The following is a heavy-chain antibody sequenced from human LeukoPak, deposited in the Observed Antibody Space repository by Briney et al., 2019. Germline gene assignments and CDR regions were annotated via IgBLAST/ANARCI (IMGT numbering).Heavy chain of an antibody. CDR2: IYPGDSDT. V-gene: IGHV5-51*01. J-gene: IGHJ4*02. Sequence: GASLKISCKGSGYIFTSYWIGWVRQLPGKGLEWMGIIYPGDSDTRYSPSFQGQVTISADKSISTAYLQWSSLKASDTAMYYCARFLDYDILTGYRDWGQGTLVTVSS. CDR3: ARFLDYDILTGYRD. CDR1: GYIFTSYW. D-gene: IGHD3-9*01.